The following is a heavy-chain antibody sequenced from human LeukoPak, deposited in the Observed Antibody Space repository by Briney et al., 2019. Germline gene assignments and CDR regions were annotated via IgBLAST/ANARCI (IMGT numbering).Heavy chain of an antibody. CDR1: GFTFSSHA. Sequence: GGSLRLSCAASGFTFSSHAMSWVRQAPGKGLEWVSSISGSGGSTYYADSVKGRLTISRDNSKNTLYLQMNSLRAEDTALYYCAKGRTAYYYYGMDVWGQGTTVTVSS. V-gene: IGHV3-23*01. D-gene: IGHD1-1*01. CDR3: AKGRTAYYYYGMDV. CDR2: ISGSGGST. J-gene: IGHJ6*02.